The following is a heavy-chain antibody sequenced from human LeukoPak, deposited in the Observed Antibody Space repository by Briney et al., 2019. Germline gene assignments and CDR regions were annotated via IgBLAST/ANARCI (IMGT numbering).Heavy chain of an antibody. CDR2: FSSNGGST. J-gene: IGHJ4*02. D-gene: IGHD3-10*01. Sequence: GGSLRLSCSGPGFTFSSYAIHWVRPAPGKGPEYGSAFSSNGGSTHYAESVTGRCTISRHKSKNTLYLQMSSLRAEDTAVYYCVKDRAGDLASGLDFDYWGQGTLVTVSS. CDR1: GFTFSSYA. V-gene: IGHV3-64D*06. CDR3: VKDRAGDLASGLDFDY.